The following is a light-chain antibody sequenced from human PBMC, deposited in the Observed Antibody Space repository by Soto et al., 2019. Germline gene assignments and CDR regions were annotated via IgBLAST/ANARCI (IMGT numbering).Light chain of an antibody. J-gene: IGLJ1*01. CDR2: DVS. V-gene: IGLV2-14*03. CDR3: SSYTTSNTRQIV. CDR1: SSDVGGYNY. Sequence: SVLTQPASVSGSPGQSISISCTGTSSDVGGYNYVSWYQHHPGKAPKLLIYDVSNRPSGISNRFSGSKSDNTASLTISGLQPEDEADYYCSSYTTSNTRQIVLGTGTKVTVL.